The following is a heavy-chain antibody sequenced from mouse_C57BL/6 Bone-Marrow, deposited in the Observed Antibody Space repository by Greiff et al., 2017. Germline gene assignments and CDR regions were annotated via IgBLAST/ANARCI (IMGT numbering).Heavy chain of an antibody. D-gene: IGHD1-1*01. CDR2: IYPRSGNT. Sequence: QVQLQQSGAERARPGASVKLSCKASGSTFTSYGIAWVKQRTGQGLEWIGGIYPRSGNTYYNEKFKGKATLTADKSSSTAYMELRSLTSEDSAVYFCASPYYYGSSAAWFAYWGQGTLVTVSA. CDR1: GSTFTSYG. J-gene: IGHJ3*01. CDR3: ASPYYYGSSAAWFAY. V-gene: IGHV1-81*01.